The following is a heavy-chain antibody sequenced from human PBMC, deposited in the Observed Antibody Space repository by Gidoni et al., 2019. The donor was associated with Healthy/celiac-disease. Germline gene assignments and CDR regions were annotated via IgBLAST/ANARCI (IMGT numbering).Heavy chain of an antibody. CDR1: RVSISIGGYY. Sequence: QVQLQESGPGLVKPSHTLSLTCTFSRVSISIGGYYCSWIRQHPGKGLEWIGYIYDSGSTYYNPSLKSRVTISVDTSKNQFSLKLSSVTAADTAVYYCARDLGHPTVTKSDYYYYGMDVWGQGTTVTVSS. CDR3: ARDLGHPTVTKSDYYYYGMDV. CDR2: IYDSGST. V-gene: IGHV4-31*03. D-gene: IGHD4-4*01. J-gene: IGHJ6*02.